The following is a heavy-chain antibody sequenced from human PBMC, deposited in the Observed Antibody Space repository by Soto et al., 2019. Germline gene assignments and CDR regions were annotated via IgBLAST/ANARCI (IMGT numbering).Heavy chain of an antibody. CDR2: IYYSGST. CDR1: GGSISSGGYY. D-gene: IGHD3-10*01. Sequence: SETLSLTCTVSGGSISSGGYYWSWIRQHPGKGLEWIGYIYYSGSTYYNPSLKSRVTISVDTSKNQFSLKLSSVTAADTAVYYCARDYGSGLDYWGQGTLVTVSS. J-gene: IGHJ4*02. V-gene: IGHV4-31*03. CDR3: ARDYGSGLDY.